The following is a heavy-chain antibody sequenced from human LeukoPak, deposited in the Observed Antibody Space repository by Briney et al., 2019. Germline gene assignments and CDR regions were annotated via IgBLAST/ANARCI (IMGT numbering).Heavy chain of an antibody. CDR2: ISSSSSYI. Sequence: GGSLRLSCSASGFTFNTYAMNWVRQAPGKGLEWVSSISSSSSYIYYGDSVKGRFTISRDNAKNSLYLQMNSLRAEDTAVYYCARDGAVTNGRYFDYWGQGTLVTVSS. D-gene: IGHD4-17*01. J-gene: IGHJ4*02. CDR3: ARDGAVTNGRYFDY. CDR1: GFTFNTYA. V-gene: IGHV3-21*01.